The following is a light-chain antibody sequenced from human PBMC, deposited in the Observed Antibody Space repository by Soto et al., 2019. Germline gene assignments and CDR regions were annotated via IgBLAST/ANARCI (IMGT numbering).Light chain of an antibody. V-gene: IGKV3-20*01. Sequence: EIVWTQSPGTLSLSPGERAALSCRASQSVSSSYLAWFQQKPGQAPRLLIYGATSRAAGIPDRFSGSGSGTDFTLTISRLEPEDFAVYYCQQYGGSWTFGQGTKVEIK. CDR3: QQYGGSWT. CDR2: GAT. CDR1: QSVSSSY. J-gene: IGKJ1*01.